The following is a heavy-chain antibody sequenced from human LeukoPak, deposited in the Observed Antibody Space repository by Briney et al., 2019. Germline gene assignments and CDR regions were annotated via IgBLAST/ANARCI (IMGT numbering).Heavy chain of an antibody. CDR2: IKKDGSEK. Sequence: GGSLRLSCAASGFTFSSYWMSWVRQAPGKGLEWVANIKKDGSEKYYVDSVKGRFIISRDNAKNSLYLQMNSLRAEDTAVYYCAREVQLERLGFGKEGSAFDYWGQGTLVTVSS. V-gene: IGHV3-7*01. D-gene: IGHD1-1*01. CDR1: GFTFSSYW. CDR3: AREVQLERLGFGKEGSAFDY. J-gene: IGHJ4*02.